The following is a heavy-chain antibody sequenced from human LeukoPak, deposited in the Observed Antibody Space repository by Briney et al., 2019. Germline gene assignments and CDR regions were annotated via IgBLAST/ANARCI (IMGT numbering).Heavy chain of an antibody. CDR2: IGSSGDSI. V-gene: IGHV3-11*04. CDR3: ARGRTSGSSWPFDY. D-gene: IGHD6-13*01. CDR1: GFTFNDYY. Sequence: GGSLRLSCAASGFTFNDYYMSWIRQAPGKGLEWISYIGSSGDSINYADSVKGRFTISRDNAKNSLSLQMNSLRAEDTAVYYCARGRTSGSSWPFDYWGQGTRVTVSS. J-gene: IGHJ4*02.